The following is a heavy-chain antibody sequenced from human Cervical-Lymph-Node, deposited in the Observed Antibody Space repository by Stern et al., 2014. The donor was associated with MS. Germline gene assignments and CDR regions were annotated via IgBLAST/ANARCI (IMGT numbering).Heavy chain of an antibody. CDR2: ISAGGDT. D-gene: IGHD6-19*01. CDR3: ASAGGWYEPDY. J-gene: IGHJ4*02. V-gene: IGHV1-3*01. CDR1: GDSFTTYA. Sequence: QVQLVRSGAEVKKPGASVKVSCKTSGDSFTTYAMHWVRQAPGQRLEWLGWISAGGDTKYSQKFHDRVTITRDTSASTAYMEVSSLKSEDTAIYYCASAGGWYEPDYWGQGTLVTVSS.